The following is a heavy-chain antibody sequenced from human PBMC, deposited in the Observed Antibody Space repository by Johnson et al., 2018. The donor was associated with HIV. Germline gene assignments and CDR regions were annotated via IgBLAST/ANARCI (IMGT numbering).Heavy chain of an antibody. Sequence: QVLLVESGGGVVQPGRSLRLSCAASGFSLSDYAIHWVRPAPVKGLEWVGVMSYDGSKENYADSVKGRFTISSDHTKNSLYLQMNSLGAEDTALYYCAKGGPIFVDGFDIWGQGTMVTVSS. CDR1: GFSLSDYA. CDR2: MSYDGSKE. J-gene: IGHJ3*02. V-gene: IGHV3-30*14. D-gene: IGHD3-3*01. CDR3: AKGGPIFVDGFDI.